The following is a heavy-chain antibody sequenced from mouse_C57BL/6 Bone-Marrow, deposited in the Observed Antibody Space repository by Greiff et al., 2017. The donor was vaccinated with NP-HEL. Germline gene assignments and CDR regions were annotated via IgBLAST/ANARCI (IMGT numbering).Heavy chain of an antibody. Sequence: EVQGVESGGGLVKPGGSLKLSCAASGFTFSSYTMSWVRQTPEKRLEWVATISGGGGNTYYPDSVKGRFTISRDNAKNTLYLQMSSRRSEDTALYYCARQSGKGYFDVWGTGTTVTVSS. V-gene: IGHV5-9*01. J-gene: IGHJ1*03. CDR3: ARQSGKGYFDV. CDR1: GFTFSSYT. CDR2: ISGGGGNT. D-gene: IGHD4-1*01.